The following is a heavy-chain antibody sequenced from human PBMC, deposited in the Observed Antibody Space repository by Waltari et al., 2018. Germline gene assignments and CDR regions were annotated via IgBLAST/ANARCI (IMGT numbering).Heavy chain of an antibody. CDR3: ARLGSYGYEGGP. V-gene: IGHV4-39*01. J-gene: IGHJ5*02. CDR2: IYYSGST. CDR1: GGSISSSSYY. Sequence: QLQLQESGPGLVKPSETLSLTCTVSGGSISSSSYYWGWTRQPPGKGLEWIGSIYYSGSTYYNPSLKSRVTISVDTSKNQFSLKLSSVTAADTAVYYCARLGSYGYEGGPWGQGTLVTVSS. D-gene: IGHD5-18*01.